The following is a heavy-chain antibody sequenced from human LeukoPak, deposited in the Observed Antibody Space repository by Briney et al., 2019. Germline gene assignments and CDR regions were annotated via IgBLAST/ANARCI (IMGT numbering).Heavy chain of an antibody. CDR3: TRGLGSSSPTY. Sequence: SETLSLTCTVSGGSVSSGSYYWSWIRQPPGKGLEWIGYIYYSGSTNYNPSLKSRVTISVDTSKNQFSLKLSSVTAADTAVYYCTRGLGSSSPTYWGQGTLVTVSA. V-gene: IGHV4-61*01. D-gene: IGHD6-6*01. J-gene: IGHJ4*02. CDR2: IYYSGST. CDR1: GGSVSSGSYY.